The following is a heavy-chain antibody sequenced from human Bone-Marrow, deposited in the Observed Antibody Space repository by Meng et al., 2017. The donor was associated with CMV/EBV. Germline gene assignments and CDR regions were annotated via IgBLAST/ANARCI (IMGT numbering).Heavy chain of an antibody. V-gene: IGHV3-13*01. J-gene: IGHJ6*02. CDR2: IGTAGDT. D-gene: IGHD3-16*02. Sequence: GGSLRLSCAASGFTFSSYDMHWVRQATGKGLEWVSAIGTAGDTYYPGSVKGRFTISRENAKNSLYLQMNSLRAGDTAVYSCARHGLSYYYYGMDVWGQGTTVTVSS. CDR3: ARHGLSYYYYGMDV. CDR1: GFTFSSYD.